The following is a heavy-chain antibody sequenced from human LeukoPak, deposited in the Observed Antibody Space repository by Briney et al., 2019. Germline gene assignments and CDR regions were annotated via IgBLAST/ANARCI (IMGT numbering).Heavy chain of an antibody. CDR3: AAYYYGSGSYYNVRWFDP. CDR2: INHSGST. V-gene: IGHV4-34*01. D-gene: IGHD3-10*01. Sequence: SETLSLTCAVYGGSFSGYYWSWIRKPPGKGLEWIGEINHSGSTNYNPSLKSRVTISVDTSKNQFSLKLSSVTAADTAVYYWAAYYYGSGSYYNVRWFDPWGQGTLVTVSS. CDR1: GGSFSGYY. J-gene: IGHJ5*02.